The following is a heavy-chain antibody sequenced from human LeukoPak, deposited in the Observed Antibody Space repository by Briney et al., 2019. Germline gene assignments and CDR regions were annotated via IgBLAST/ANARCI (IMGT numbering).Heavy chain of an antibody. Sequence: GRSLRLSCTASGFTSGDYAMNWVRQAPGKGPEWVGFIRRKANGGTTEYAASVKGRFTISRDDSKSIAYLQMNSLKTEDTAVYYCTSGLYYDSWSDLFDYWGQGTLVTVSS. CDR2: IRRKANGGTT. CDR3: TSGLYYDSWSDLFDY. J-gene: IGHJ4*02. CDR1: GFTSGDYA. D-gene: IGHD3-3*01. V-gene: IGHV3-49*04.